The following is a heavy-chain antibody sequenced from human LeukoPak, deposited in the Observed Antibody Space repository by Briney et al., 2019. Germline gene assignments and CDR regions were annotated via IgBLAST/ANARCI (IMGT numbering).Heavy chain of an antibody. J-gene: IGHJ4*02. V-gene: IGHV3-11*04. CDR3: VREYCGGDCYTDF. CDR1: GFTFSNYY. Sequence: PGGSLRLSCEASGFTFSNYYMTWVRQAPGRGLESLSYISGSGGVIYYADSVKGRFTISRDNAKNTLYLQMNSLRAEDTALYYCVREYCGGDCYTDFWGQGTLVTASS. D-gene: IGHD2-21*02. CDR2: ISGSGGVI.